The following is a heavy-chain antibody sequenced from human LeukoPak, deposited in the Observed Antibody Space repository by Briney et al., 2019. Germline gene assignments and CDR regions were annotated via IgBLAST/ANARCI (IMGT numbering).Heavy chain of an antibody. CDR1: GGSFSGYY. J-gene: IGHJ4*02. CDR2: INHSGST. CDR3: ARDRAPYCSSTSCYQGHDY. D-gene: IGHD2-2*01. V-gene: IGHV4-34*01. Sequence: SETLSLTCAVYGGSFSGYYWSWIRQPPGKGLEWIGEINHSGSTNYNPSLKSRVTISVDTSKNQFSLKLSSVTAADTAVYYCARDRAPYCSSTSCYQGHDYWGQGTLVTVSS.